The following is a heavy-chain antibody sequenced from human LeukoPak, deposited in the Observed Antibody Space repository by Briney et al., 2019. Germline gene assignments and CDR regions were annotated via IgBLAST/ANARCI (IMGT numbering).Heavy chain of an antibody. CDR1: GYTFTSYY. J-gene: IGHJ5*02. CDR2: INPSGGST. D-gene: IGHD6-13*01. CDR3: ATDRNQGYSSSWYLFDP. V-gene: IGHV1-46*01. Sequence: ASVKVSCKASGYTFTSYYMHWVRQAPGQGLEWMGIINPSGGSTSYAQKFQGRVTMTRDTSTSTVYMELSSLRSEDTAVYYCATDRNQGYSSSWYLFDPWGQGTLVTVSS.